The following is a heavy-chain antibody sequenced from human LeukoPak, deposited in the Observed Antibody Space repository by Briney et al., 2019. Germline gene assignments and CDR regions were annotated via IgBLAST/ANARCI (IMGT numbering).Heavy chain of an antibody. J-gene: IGHJ6*02. CDR3: AREGSGRYRYYYYGMDV. CDR2: ISAYNGNT. CDR1: GYTFTSYG. D-gene: IGHD6-19*01. V-gene: IGHV1-18*01. Sequence: ASVKVSCKASGYTFTSYGISWVRQAPGQGLEWMGWISAYNGNTNYAQKLQGRVTMTTDTSTSTAYMELRSLRSDDTAVYYCAREGSGRYRYYYYGMDVWGQGTTVTVSS.